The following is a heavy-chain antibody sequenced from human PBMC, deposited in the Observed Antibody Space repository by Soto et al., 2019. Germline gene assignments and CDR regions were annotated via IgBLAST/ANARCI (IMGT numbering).Heavy chain of an antibody. D-gene: IGHD6-13*01. V-gene: IGHV3-66*01. CDR3: AREAGIAAYAHYYYMDV. CDR1: GFTVSGND. J-gene: IGHJ6*03. Sequence: GGSMRLSCAAAGFTVSGNDVSWVRKAPGKGLEWVSVIYSGGSTYYADSVKGRFTISRDNSKNTLYLQMNSLRAEDTAVYYCAREAGIAAYAHYYYMDVWGKGTTVTVSS. CDR2: IYSGGST.